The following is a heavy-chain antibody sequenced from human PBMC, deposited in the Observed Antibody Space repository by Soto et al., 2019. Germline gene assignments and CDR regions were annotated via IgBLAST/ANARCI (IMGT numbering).Heavy chain of an antibody. CDR3: ARRIAAAGPDY. J-gene: IGHJ4*02. CDR1: GGSISSYY. CDR2: IYYSGST. D-gene: IGHD6-13*01. Sequence: QVQLQESGPGLVKPSETLSLTCTVSGGSISSYYWSWIRQPPGTGLEWIGYIYYSGSTNYNPSLESRVTISVDPPKNQFSLKLSSVTAADTAVYYCARRIAAAGPDYWGQGTLVTVSS. V-gene: IGHV4-59*01.